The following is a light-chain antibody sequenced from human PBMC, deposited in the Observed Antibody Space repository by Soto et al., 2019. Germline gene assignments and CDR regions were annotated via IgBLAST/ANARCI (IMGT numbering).Light chain of an antibody. V-gene: IGKV1-5*03. CDR2: KAS. Sequence: DIQMTQSPSTLSASVGDRVTITCRASQSISPFLAWYQQKPGKVPKLLIYKASSLESGVPSRFSGSGSETEFTLTINSLQPDDFATYYCQQYNDYSRTFGQGTKVEIK. CDR3: QQYNDYSRT. CDR1: QSISPF. J-gene: IGKJ1*01.